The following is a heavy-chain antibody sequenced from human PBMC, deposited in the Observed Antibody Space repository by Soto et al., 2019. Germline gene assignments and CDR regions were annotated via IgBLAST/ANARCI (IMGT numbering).Heavy chain of an antibody. J-gene: IGHJ5*02. CDR3: ARHGFYGDYSSNYFDP. CDR2: IYPSDSQT. Sequence: GESLKISCKGSGYSFSNWWIAWVRQMPGKGLEYMGIIYPSDSQTRYSPSFQGQVTISADKSISTAYLQWSSLKASDTAIYYCARHGFYGDYSSNYFDPWGQGTLVTVSS. D-gene: IGHD4-17*01. V-gene: IGHV5-51*01. CDR1: GYSFSNWW.